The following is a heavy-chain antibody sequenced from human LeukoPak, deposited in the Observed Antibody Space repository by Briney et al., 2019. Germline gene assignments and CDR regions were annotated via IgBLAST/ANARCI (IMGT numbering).Heavy chain of an antibody. V-gene: IGHV4-4*09. CDR2: IHTSGGS. D-gene: IGHD1-26*01. Sequence: SETLSLTCTVSGASISNYYWRWIRQTPEKGLEWMGHIHTSGGSSYYPSLKSRLTMSIDTSRNQLSLKLTSVTAADTAVYFCARLGSYHDFWGQGALVTVSS. J-gene: IGHJ4*02. CDR3: ARLGSYHDF. CDR1: GASISNYY.